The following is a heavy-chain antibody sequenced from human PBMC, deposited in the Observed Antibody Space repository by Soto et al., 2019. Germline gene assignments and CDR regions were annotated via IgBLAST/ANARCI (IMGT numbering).Heavy chain of an antibody. Sequence: QVQLVQSGAEVKKPGSWVKVSCKASGGAFSGHAISWLRQAPGQGLEWMGQIIPFFKGTKYAQKFQGRVTITADDSTSTAYIDLSSLTSEDTAVYYCARDVPLNYYDSTYSYYALDVWGQGTTVTVSS. V-gene: IGHV1-69*01. D-gene: IGHD3-22*01. J-gene: IGHJ6*02. CDR3: ARDVPLNYYDSTYSYYALDV. CDR1: GGAFSGHA. CDR2: IIPFFKGT.